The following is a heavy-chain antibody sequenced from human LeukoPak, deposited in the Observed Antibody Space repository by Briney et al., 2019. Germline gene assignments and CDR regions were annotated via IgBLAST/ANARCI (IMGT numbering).Heavy chain of an antibody. CDR3: ARDSSWDGPCPHNWFDP. Sequence: ASVKVSCKASGYTFTSYGISWVRQAPGQGLEWMGWISAYNGNTNYAQKLQGRVTMTTDTSTSTAYMELRSLRSDDTAVYYCARDSSWDGPCPHNWFDPWGQGTLVTVSS. CDR1: GYTFTSYG. V-gene: IGHV1-18*01. CDR2: ISAYNGNT. D-gene: IGHD6-13*01. J-gene: IGHJ5*02.